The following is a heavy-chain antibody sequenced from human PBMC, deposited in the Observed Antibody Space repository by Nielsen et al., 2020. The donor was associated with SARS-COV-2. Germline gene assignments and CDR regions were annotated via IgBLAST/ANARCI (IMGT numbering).Heavy chain of an antibody. CDR2: IYYSGTT. J-gene: IGHJ3*02. D-gene: IGHD4-17*01. Sequence: LRLSCTVSGGSINSGDYYWNWVRQPPGKGLEWIGFIYYSGTTYYNPSHESRATISVATSKSQFSLKLRSVTAADTAVYYCARATMTDADAFDIWGQGAMVTVSS. CDR3: ARATMTDADAFDI. CDR1: GGSINSGDYY. V-gene: IGHV4-30-4*01.